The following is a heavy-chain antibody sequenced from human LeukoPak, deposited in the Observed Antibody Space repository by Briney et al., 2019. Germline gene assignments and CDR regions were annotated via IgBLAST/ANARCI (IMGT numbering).Heavy chain of an antibody. Sequence: SQTLSLTCTVPGGSISSGSYYWSWIRQPAGKGLEWIGRIYTSGSTNYNPSLKSRVTISVDTSKNQFSLKLSSVTAADTAVYYCARGERYSSLSADYWGQGTLVTVSS. CDR3: ARGERYSSLSADY. D-gene: IGHD6-6*01. CDR1: GGSISSGSYY. CDR2: IYTSGST. V-gene: IGHV4-61*02. J-gene: IGHJ4*02.